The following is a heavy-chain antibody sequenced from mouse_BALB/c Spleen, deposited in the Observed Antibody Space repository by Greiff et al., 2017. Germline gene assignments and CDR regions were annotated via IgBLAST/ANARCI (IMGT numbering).Heavy chain of an antibody. CDR3: VRQGYGYSYAMDY. CDR1: GFTFNTYA. CDR2: IRSKSNNYAT. Sequence: EVQLVESGGGLVQPKGSLKLSCAASGFTFNTYAMNWVRQAPGKGLEWVARIRSKSNNYATYYADSVKDRFTISRDDSQSMLYLQMNNLKTEDTAMYYCVRQGYGYSYAMDYWGQGTSVTVSS. J-gene: IGHJ4*01. D-gene: IGHD2-2*01. V-gene: IGHV10-1*02.